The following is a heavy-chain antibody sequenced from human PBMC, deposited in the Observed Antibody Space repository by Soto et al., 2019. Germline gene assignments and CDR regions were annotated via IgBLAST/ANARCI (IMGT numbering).Heavy chain of an antibody. CDR2: ISYDGSNK. Sequence: VQLVESGGGVVQPGRSLRLSCAASGFTFSSYAMHWVRQAPGKGLEWVAVISYDGSNKYYADSVKGRFTISRDNSKNTLYLQMNSLRAEDTAVYYCARDLPAMDTYYYYGMDVWGQGTTVTVSS. J-gene: IGHJ6*02. D-gene: IGHD5-18*01. V-gene: IGHV3-30-3*01. CDR3: ARDLPAMDTYYYYGMDV. CDR1: GFTFSSYA.